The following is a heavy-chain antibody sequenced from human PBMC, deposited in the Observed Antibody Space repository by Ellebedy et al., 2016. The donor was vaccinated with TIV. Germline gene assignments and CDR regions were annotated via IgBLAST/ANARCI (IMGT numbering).Heavy chain of an antibody. V-gene: IGHV4-4*02. Sequence: MPSETLSLTCGVSGGSINSDNYWSWVRQSPRRGLEWIGEVYHSGHNNYNPSLRTRASISVDKSKSQSSLSLRSMTAADTAVYYCARDWTRGGGYFASWFDPWGQGTPVTVSS. D-gene: IGHD2/OR15-2a*01. CDR2: VYHSGHN. CDR3: ARDWTRGGGYFASWFDP. CDR1: GGSINSDNY. J-gene: IGHJ5*02.